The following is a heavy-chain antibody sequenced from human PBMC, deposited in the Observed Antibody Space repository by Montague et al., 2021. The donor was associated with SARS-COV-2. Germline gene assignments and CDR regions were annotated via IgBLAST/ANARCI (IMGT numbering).Heavy chain of an antibody. CDR1: GFTVSSNY. V-gene: IGHV3-66*01. J-gene: IGHJ3*02. CDR3: SRDPNQYDILTGSYRGYYAFDI. Sequence: SLRLSCAASGFTVSSNYMSWVRQAPGKGLEWVSVIYSGGSTNYADSVKGRFTISSDTSKNTLYLQMNSIRAEDTAVYYCSRDPNQYDILTGSYRGYYAFDIWGQGTMVTVSS. CDR2: IYSGGST. D-gene: IGHD3-9*01.